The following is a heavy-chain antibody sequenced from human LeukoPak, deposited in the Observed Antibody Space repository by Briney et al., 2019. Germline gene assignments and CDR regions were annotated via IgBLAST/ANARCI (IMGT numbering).Heavy chain of an antibody. CDR2: IYHTGST. CDR3: ARVGIAVVAANNWFDP. CDR1: GYSISSGNY. Sequence: SETLSLTCTVSGYSISSGNYWGWIRQPPGKGLEWIGSIYHTGSTYYNLSLKSRVTISVDTSNNQFSLKLSSVTAADTAVYYCARVGIAVVAANNWFDPWGQGTLVTVSS. V-gene: IGHV4-38-2*02. J-gene: IGHJ5*02. D-gene: IGHD2-15*01.